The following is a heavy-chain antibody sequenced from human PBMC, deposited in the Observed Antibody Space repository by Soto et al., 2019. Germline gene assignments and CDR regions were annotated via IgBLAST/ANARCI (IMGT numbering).Heavy chain of an antibody. J-gene: IGHJ4*02. D-gene: IGHD3-16*01. Sequence: GGSLRLSCTGSGFPFSAYNINWVRQAPGKGLEWVSSITVGSSHIYQPNSMKGRFTISRDDAKNSVYLQIDSLRDEDTALYYCSRSPEVGVRGAYWGKGTLVTVSS. CDR2: ITVGSSHI. CDR3: SRSPEVGVRGAY. CDR1: GFPFSAYN. V-gene: IGHV3-21*01.